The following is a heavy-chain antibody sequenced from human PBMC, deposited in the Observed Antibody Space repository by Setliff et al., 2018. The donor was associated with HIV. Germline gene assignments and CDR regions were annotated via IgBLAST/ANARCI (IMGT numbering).Heavy chain of an antibody. CDR1: GFTFTNAW. CDR3: TTAVAQNWYGSGNENY. CDR2: IKSKTDGETE. D-gene: IGHD3-10*01. J-gene: IGHJ4*02. V-gene: IGHV3-15*01. Sequence: GSLRLSCAASGFTFTNAWMSWVRQAPGKGLEWVGRIKSKTDGETEDYAAPVKGRFTISRDDSRSTLYLQMNSLITEDTALYFCTTAVAQNWYGSGNENYWGQGTLVTVSS.